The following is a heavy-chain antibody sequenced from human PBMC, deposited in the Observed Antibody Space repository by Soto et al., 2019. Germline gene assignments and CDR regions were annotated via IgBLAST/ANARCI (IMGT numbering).Heavy chain of an antibody. V-gene: IGHV3-48*02. Sequence: GGSLRLSCTVSGFTFSPYSMNWVRQAPGKGLEWISYISSGGDTIYYADSVRGRFTVSRDNTKNSLYLQMDSLRDEDTAVYYCARDRSTIYGVVTPIDYWGQGTLVTVSS. J-gene: IGHJ4*02. CDR2: ISSGGDTI. CDR1: GFTFSPYS. CDR3: ARDRSTIYGVVTPIDY. D-gene: IGHD3-3*01.